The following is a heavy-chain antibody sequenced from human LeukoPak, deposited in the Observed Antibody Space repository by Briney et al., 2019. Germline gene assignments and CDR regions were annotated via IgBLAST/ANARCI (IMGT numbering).Heavy chain of an antibody. CDR2: IWYDGSNE. J-gene: IGHJ4*02. Sequence: GGSLRLSCVASGFTFSNYGMHWVRQAPGKGLEWVALIWYDGSNEYYADSVKGRFTISRDTSKNTLYLQMNSLRAEDTAVYYCARAYYHGVSVTPDYWGQGTLVTVSS. V-gene: IGHV3-33*01. CDR1: GFTFSNYG. D-gene: IGHD3-10*01. CDR3: ARAYYHGVSVTPDY.